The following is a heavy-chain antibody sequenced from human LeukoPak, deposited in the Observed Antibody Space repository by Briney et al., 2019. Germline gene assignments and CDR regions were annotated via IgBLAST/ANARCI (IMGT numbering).Heavy chain of an antibody. CDR3: ARDPDWIWYFDL. Sequence: GGSLRLSCTASGFTFGDYAMSWVRQAPGKGLEWVANIKQDGSEKYYVDSVKGRFTISRDNAKNSLYLQMNSLRAEDTAVYYCARDPDWIWYFDLWGRGTLVTVSS. V-gene: IGHV3-7*01. D-gene: IGHD1-1*01. J-gene: IGHJ2*01. CDR1: GFTFGDYA. CDR2: IKQDGSEK.